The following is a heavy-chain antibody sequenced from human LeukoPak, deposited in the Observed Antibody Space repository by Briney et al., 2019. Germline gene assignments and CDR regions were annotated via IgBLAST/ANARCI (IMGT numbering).Heavy chain of an antibody. CDR1: GFTFSSYA. V-gene: IGHV3-23*01. Sequence: GKSLRLSCAASGFTFSSYAMSWVRQAPGKGLEWVSAISGSGGSTYYADSVKGRFTISRDNSKNTLYLQMNSLRAEDTAVYYCAKVPYYDFWSGYVDAFDIWGQGTMVTVSS. D-gene: IGHD3-3*01. CDR3: AKVPYYDFWSGYVDAFDI. CDR2: ISGSGGST. J-gene: IGHJ3*02.